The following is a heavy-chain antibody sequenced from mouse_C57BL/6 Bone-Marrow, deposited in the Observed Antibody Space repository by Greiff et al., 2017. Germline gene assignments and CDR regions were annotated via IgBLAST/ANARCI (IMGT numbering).Heavy chain of an antibody. Sequence: QVQLQQPGAELVRPGTSVKLSCKASGYTFTIYWMHWVKQRPGQGLEWIGVIDPSDSYTNYNQKFKGKAPLTVDTSSSTAYMQLSSLTSEDCAVYYCAKWGYDYDGAWFAYWGQGTLVTVSA. CDR2: IDPSDSYT. J-gene: IGHJ3*01. D-gene: IGHD2-4*01. V-gene: IGHV1-59*01. CDR1: GYTFTIYW. CDR3: AKWGYDYDGAWFAY.